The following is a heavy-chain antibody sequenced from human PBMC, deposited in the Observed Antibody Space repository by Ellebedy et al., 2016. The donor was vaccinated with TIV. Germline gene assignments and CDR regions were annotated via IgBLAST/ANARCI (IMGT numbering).Heavy chain of an antibody. CDR3: ARGRGSSWYSYFDF. J-gene: IGHJ4*02. V-gene: IGHV5-51*01. CDR1: GYSSTTYW. D-gene: IGHD6-13*01. Sequence: KVSCKGSGYSSTTYWIGWVRQMPGKGLEWMGIIFPDDSDTTYSPSFEGQVTISVDKSISTAYLQWSSLKASDTAMYYCARGRGSSWYSYFDFWGQGTLVTVSS. CDR2: IFPDDSDT.